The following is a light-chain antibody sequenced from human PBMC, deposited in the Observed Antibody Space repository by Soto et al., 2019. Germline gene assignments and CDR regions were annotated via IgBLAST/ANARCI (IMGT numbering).Light chain of an antibody. J-gene: IGKJ1*01. CDR3: HQYNSYLWT. CDR2: ETS. Sequence: DIQMTQSPSTLSASVGDRVTITCRASQSISSWLAWYQQKPGKAPKLLIYETSSLHSGVPSRFSGSGSGTEFTLTISSLQPDDFAIYYCHQYNSYLWTFGQGTKVEIK. CDR1: QSISSW. V-gene: IGKV1-5*03.